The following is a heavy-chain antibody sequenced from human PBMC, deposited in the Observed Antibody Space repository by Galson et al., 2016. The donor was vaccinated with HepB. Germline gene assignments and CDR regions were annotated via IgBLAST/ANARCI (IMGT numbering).Heavy chain of an antibody. Sequence: SLRLSCAASGFTFDDYAMHWVRQAPGKGLEWVSRISWNSGSIGHADSVKGRFTISRDNAKNSLYLQMNSLRAEDTALYYCAKEKFGGGSYKSYSHFDYWGQGTLVTVSS. J-gene: IGHJ4*02. CDR3: AKEKFGGGSYKSYSHFDY. CDR2: ISWNSGSI. CDR1: GFTFDDYA. V-gene: IGHV3-9*01. D-gene: IGHD1-26*01.